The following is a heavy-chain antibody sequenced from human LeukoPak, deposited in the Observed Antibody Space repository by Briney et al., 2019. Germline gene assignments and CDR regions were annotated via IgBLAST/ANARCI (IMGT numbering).Heavy chain of an antibody. Sequence: PSETLSLTCTVSGGSISSYYWSWIRQPAGKGLEWIGRIYTSGSTNYNPSLKSRVTMSVDTSKNRFSLKLSSVTAADTAVYYCARDRLVVVPAAFNWFDPWGQGTLVTVSS. CDR3: ARDRLVVVPAAFNWFDP. CDR2: IYTSGST. J-gene: IGHJ5*02. CDR1: GGSISSYY. V-gene: IGHV4-4*07. D-gene: IGHD2-2*01.